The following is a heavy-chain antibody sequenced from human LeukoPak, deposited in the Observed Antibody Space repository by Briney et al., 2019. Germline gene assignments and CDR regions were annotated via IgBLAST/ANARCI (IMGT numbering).Heavy chain of an antibody. CDR3: AKGRGVLWFGIDY. CDR1: GFTFSSYW. D-gene: IGHD3-10*01. J-gene: IGHJ4*02. Sequence: PGGSLRLSCAASGFTFSSYWMSWVRQAPGKGLEWVANIKQDGSEKYYVDSVKGRFTISRDNAKNSLYLQMNSLRAEDTAVYYCAKGRGVLWFGIDYWGQGTLVTVSS. V-gene: IGHV3-7*01. CDR2: IKQDGSEK.